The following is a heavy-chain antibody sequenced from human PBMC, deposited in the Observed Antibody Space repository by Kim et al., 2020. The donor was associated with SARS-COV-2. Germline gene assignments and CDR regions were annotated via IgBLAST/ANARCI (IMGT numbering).Heavy chain of an antibody. D-gene: IGHD3-22*01. Sequence: GGSLRLSCAASGFTFSSYSMNWVRQAPGKGLEWVSYISSGSSTIYYADSVKGRFTIYRDNAKNSLYLQMNSLRDEDTAVYYCARSMRTDYYDSSCYHDLWGQGPLVPVSP. CDR2: ISSGSSTI. V-gene: IGHV3-48*02. CDR1: GFTFSSYS. J-gene: IGHJ4*02. CDR3: ARSMRTDYYDSSCYHDL.